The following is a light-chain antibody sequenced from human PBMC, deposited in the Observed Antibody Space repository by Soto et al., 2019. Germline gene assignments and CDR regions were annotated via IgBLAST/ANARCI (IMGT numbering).Light chain of an antibody. CDR1: SSNIGKNA. Sequence: QSVLTQPPSVSEAPRQRVTISCSGSSSNIGKNAVNWYQQLPGKAPKLLIYYDDLLPSGVSDRFSGSKSGTSASLAISGLRSDDEADYYCAAWDDSLNALVFGEGTKLTVL. CDR3: AAWDDSLNALV. CDR2: YDD. V-gene: IGLV1-36*01. J-gene: IGLJ3*02.